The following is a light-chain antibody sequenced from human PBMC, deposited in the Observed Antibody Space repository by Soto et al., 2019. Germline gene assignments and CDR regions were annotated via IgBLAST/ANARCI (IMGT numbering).Light chain of an antibody. CDR3: RSSTTSRTRV. V-gene: IGLV2-14*03. Sequence: QSALTQPASVSGSPGQSITISCTGTSSDVGDYKYVSWYQQRPGQAPKLLIFDVSSRPSGISDRFSDSKSGNTASLTISGLQAEDEADYYCRSSTTSRTRVFGTGTKLTVL. J-gene: IGLJ1*01. CDR2: DVS. CDR1: SSDVGDYKY.